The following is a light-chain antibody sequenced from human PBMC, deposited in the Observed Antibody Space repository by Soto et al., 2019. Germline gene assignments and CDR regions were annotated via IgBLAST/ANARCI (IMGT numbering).Light chain of an antibody. CDR2: AAS. J-gene: IGKJ5*01. CDR1: QGISSY. CDR3: QQLNSYPIT. Sequence: DIQLTQSPSFLSASVGDRVTITCRASQGISSYLAWYQQKPGKAPKLLIYAASTLQSGVPSRFSGSGSGTEFTLTISSLQPVDFATYYCQQLNSYPITFGQGTRLEIK. V-gene: IGKV1-9*01.